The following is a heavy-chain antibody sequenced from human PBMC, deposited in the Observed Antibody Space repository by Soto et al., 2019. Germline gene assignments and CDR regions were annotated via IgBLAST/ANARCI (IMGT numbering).Heavy chain of an antibody. D-gene: IGHD2-15*01. CDR1: GFTFSSYD. CDR3: ARKERGSGYDMDV. Sequence: EVQLVESGGGLVQPGGSLRLSCAASGFTFSSYDMHWVRQATGKGLEWVSAIGTAGDTYYPGSVKGRFTISRENAKNSLYLQMNSLRAEDTAVYYCARKERGSGYDMDVWGQGTTVTVSS. V-gene: IGHV3-13*01. J-gene: IGHJ6*02. CDR2: IGTAGDT.